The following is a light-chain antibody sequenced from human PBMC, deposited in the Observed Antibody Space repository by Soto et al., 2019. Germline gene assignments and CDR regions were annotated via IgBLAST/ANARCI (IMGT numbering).Light chain of an antibody. Sequence: ELVLTQSPATLSLSPGERATLSCRASQSVSSYLAWYQQKPGQAPRLLIYDASNMATGIPARFSGSGSGTDFTLTISSLEPEDFAVYYCQQRSNWSPLTFGGGTKVEIK. CDR1: QSVSSY. V-gene: IGKV3-11*01. J-gene: IGKJ4*01. CDR2: DAS. CDR3: QQRSNWSPLT.